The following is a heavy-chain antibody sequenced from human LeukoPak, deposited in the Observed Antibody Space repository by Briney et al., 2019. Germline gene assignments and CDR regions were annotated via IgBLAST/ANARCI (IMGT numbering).Heavy chain of an antibody. J-gene: IGHJ6*02. CDR3: AKDIWSGSYYYYYGMDV. V-gene: IGHV3-9*01. D-gene: IGHD3-10*01. Sequence: PGGSLRLSCAASGFTFDDYAMHWVRQAPGKGLEWVSGISWNSGSIGYADSVKGRFTISRDNAKNSLYLQMNSLRAEDTALYYCAKDIWSGSYYYYYGMDVWGLGTTVTVSS. CDR1: GFTFDDYA. CDR2: ISWNSGSI.